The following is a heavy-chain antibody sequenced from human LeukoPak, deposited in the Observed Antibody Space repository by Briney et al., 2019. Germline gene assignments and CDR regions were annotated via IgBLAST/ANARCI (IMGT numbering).Heavy chain of an antibody. D-gene: IGHD3-22*01. CDR2: IYYSGRT. CDR3: ETTPYDRSGYGYYFDY. J-gene: IGHJ4*02. Sequence: SETLSLTRTVSGGSISSYYGSWIRQPPGKGLEGIGYIYYSGRTNYNPSLKSRVTISVDTSKHQLSLKLSSVTAADTAVYYCETTPYDRSGYGYYFDYWGQGTLVTVSS. CDR1: GGSISSYY. V-gene: IGHV4-59*01.